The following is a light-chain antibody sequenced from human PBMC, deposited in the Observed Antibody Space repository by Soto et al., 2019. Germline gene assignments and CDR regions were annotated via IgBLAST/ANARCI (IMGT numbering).Light chain of an antibody. V-gene: IGKV1-39*02. J-gene: IGKJ5*01. Sequence: DIQMTQTPSSLSGSVGDTVSITGRSFQTIAKSLNWYQQRPGKAPKLLIFGASNLHNGVPPRFSGLGSGTDFTLSISGLEPEDFAVYSCQKYGSSPTFGQGT. CDR2: GAS. CDR3: QKYGSSPT. CDR1: QTIAKS.